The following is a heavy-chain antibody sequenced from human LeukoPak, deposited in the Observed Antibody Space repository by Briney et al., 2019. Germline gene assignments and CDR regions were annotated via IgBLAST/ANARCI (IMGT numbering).Heavy chain of an antibody. CDR1: GYTFTAYY. Sequence: ASVKVSCKASGYTFTAYYMHWVRQAPGQGLEWMGWISAYNGNTNYAQKLQGRVTMTTDTSTGTAYMELRSLRSDDTAVYYCARAITIFGVVIISEFDYWGQGTLVTVSS. CDR3: ARAITIFGVVIISEFDY. J-gene: IGHJ4*02. D-gene: IGHD3-3*01. V-gene: IGHV1-18*04. CDR2: ISAYNGNT.